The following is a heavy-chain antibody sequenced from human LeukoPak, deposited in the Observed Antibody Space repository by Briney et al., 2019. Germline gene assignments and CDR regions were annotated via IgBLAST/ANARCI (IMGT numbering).Heavy chain of an antibody. V-gene: IGHV3-21*01. Sequence: PGGSLRLSCAASGFTVSSNYMSWVRQAPGKGLEWVSSISSSSSYIYYADSVKGRFTISRDNAKNSLYLQMNSLRAEDTAVYYCARDPPCYGSGCYNWFDPWGQGTLVTVSS. CDR3: ARDPPCYGSGCYNWFDP. CDR1: GFTVSSNY. D-gene: IGHD3-10*01. CDR2: ISSSSSYI. J-gene: IGHJ5*02.